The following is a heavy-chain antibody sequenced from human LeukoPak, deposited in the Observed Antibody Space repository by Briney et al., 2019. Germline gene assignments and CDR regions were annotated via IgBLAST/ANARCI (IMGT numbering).Heavy chain of an antibody. CDR2: IIPIFGTA. CDR3: ARDQGDGYNSFDY. Sequence: SVKVSCKASGGTFSSYAISWVRQAPGQGLEWMGGIIPIFGTANYAQKFQGRVTITTDESTSTAYMELSSLRSEDTAVYYCARDQGDGYNSFDYWRQGTLVTVSS. CDR1: GGTFSSYA. V-gene: IGHV1-69*05. D-gene: IGHD5-24*01. J-gene: IGHJ4*02.